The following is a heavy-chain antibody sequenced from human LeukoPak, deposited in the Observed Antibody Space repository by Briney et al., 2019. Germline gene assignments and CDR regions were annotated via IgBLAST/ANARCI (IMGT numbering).Heavy chain of an antibody. J-gene: IGHJ4*02. Sequence: SQTLSLTCTVSGGSISSGGYYWSWIRQHPGKGLEWIGYIYYSGSTYYNPSLKSRVTISVDTSKNQFSLKLSSVTAADTAVYYCARQEQVVLLQYGGGYFDYWGQGTLVTVSS. V-gene: IGHV4-31*03. D-gene: IGHD6-13*01. CDR2: IYYSGST. CDR1: GGSISSGGYY. CDR3: ARQEQVVLLQYGGGYFDY.